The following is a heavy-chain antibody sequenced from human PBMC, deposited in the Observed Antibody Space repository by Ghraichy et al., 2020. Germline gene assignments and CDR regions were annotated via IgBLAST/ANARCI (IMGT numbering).Heavy chain of an antibody. D-gene: IGHD4-17*01. J-gene: IGHJ4*02. Sequence: GGSLRLSCRASGFTFMNYAMSWVRQAPGKGLEWVSVFFGSGERAEYAESVKGRFTISRDNSNDTLYLEMKSLRVEDTGIYYCAKAISVPHSGAFDYWGRGTLVTVSS. V-gene: IGHV3-23*01. CDR1: GFTFMNYA. CDR2: FFGSGERA. CDR3: AKAISVPHSGAFDY.